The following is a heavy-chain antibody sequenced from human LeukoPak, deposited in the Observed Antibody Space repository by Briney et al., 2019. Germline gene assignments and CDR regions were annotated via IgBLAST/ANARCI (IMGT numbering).Heavy chain of an antibody. D-gene: IGHD3-10*01. Sequence: TGGSLRLSCAASGFTFTTYWMHWVRQAPGKGLVWVSRINTDGSTTTYAGSVKGRFTISRDNAKNTLYLQMNSLRAEDTAVYYCARGGDYASGSPGDYWGQGTLVTVSS. CDR1: GFTFTTYW. V-gene: IGHV3-74*01. CDR2: INTDGSTT. CDR3: ARGGDYASGSPGDY. J-gene: IGHJ4*02.